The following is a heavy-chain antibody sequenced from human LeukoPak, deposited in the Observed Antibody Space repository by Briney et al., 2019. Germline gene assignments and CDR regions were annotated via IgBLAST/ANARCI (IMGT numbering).Heavy chain of an antibody. D-gene: IGHD1-26*01. J-gene: IGHJ6*03. CDR2: INHSGST. CDR3: ARRSSGETSYYYYMDV. CDR1: GGSFSGYY. Sequence: PSETLSLNCAVYGGSFSGYYWSWIRQPPGKGLEWIGEINHSGSTNYNPSLKSRVTISVDTSKNQFSLRLSSVTAADTAVYYCARRSSGETSYYYYMDVWGKGTTVTISS. V-gene: IGHV4-34*01.